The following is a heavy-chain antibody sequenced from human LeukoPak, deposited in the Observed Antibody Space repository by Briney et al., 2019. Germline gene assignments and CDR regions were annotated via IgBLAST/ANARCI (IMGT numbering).Heavy chain of an antibody. J-gene: IGHJ4*02. CDR1: GFTFSSYS. Sequence: PGGSLRLSCAASGFTFSSYSMNWVRQPPGKGLEWIGEINHSGSTNYNPSLKSRVTISVDTSKNQFSLKLSSVTAADTAVYYCARGSGVRGANGGFTSDYWGQGTLVTVSS. CDR3: ARGSGVRGANGGFTSDY. V-gene: IGHV4-34*01. CDR2: INHSGST. D-gene: IGHD3-10*01.